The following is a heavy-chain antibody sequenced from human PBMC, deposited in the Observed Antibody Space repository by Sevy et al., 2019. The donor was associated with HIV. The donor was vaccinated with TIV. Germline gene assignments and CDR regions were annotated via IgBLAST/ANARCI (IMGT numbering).Heavy chain of an antibody. CDR2: ISGSGGST. Sequence: GGSLRLSCAASGFTFSSYAMSWVRQAPGKGLEWVSAISGSGGSTYYADSVKGRFTISRDNSKNTLYLQMNSLRAEDXXVYYCAKDKFYSGGSCCDAFDIWGQGTMVTVSS. CDR1: GFTFSSYA. D-gene: IGHD2-15*01. V-gene: IGHV3-23*01. J-gene: IGHJ3*02. CDR3: AKDKFYSGGSCCDAFDI.